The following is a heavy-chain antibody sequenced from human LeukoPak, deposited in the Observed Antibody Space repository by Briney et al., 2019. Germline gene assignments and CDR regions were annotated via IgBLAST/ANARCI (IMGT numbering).Heavy chain of an antibody. CDR3: ARGEDWNSSWKFGY. CDR2: INHSGNT. CDR1: GGSFSDYY. Sequence: SETLSLTCAVYGGSFSDYYWSWIRQPPGKWLEWIGEINHSGNTNYNPSLKSRVTISVDTSKNQFSLKLSSVTAADTAVYYCARGEDWNSSWKFGYWGQGTLVTVSS. V-gene: IGHV4-34*01. J-gene: IGHJ4*02. D-gene: IGHD6-13*01.